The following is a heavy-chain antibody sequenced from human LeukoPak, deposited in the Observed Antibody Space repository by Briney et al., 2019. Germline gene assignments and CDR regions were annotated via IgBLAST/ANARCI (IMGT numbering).Heavy chain of an antibody. D-gene: IGHD6-13*01. CDR3: ARDTFPGIAAAGTV. CDR2: IYYSGST. V-gene: IGHV4-59*01. J-gene: IGHJ4*02. CDR1: GVSSSGFY. Sequence: SETLSRTGTVSGVSSSGFYWGWMRQPPGKGLEGRGYIYYSGSTNYNPSLKSRVTISVDTSKNQFSLKLSSVTAADTAVYYCARDTFPGIAAAGTVWGQGTLVTVSS.